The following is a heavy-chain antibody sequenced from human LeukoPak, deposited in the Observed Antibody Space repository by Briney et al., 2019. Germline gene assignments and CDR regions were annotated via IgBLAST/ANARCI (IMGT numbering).Heavy chain of an antibody. V-gene: IGHV3-13*04. CDR2: IGTGGDT. J-gene: IGHJ2*01. CDR1: GFTFSSYD. D-gene: IGHD6-19*01. CDR3: ARGGWSHNNRYFDL. Sequence: PGGSLRLSCAASGFTFSSYDMHWVRQAAGRGLEWVSAIGTGGDTYYPGSVKGRFTISREDAKNSLYLQMNSLRAGDTAVYYCARGGWSHNNRYFDLWGRGTLVTVSS.